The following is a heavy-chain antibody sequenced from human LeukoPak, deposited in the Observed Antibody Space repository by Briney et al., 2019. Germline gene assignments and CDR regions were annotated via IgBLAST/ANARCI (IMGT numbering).Heavy chain of an antibody. CDR3: ARDVSYYYGMDV. CDR2: IIPIFGIA. Sequence: GASVKVSCKASGGTFSSYAISWVRQAPGQGLEWMGRIIPIFGIANYAQKFQGRVTITADKSTSTAYMELSSLRSEDTAVYYCARDVSYYYGMDVWGQGTTVTVSS. CDR1: GGTFSSYA. J-gene: IGHJ6*02. V-gene: IGHV1-69*04.